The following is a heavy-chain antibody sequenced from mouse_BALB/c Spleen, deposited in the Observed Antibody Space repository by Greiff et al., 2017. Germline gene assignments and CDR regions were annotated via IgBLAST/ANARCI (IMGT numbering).Heavy chain of an antibody. Sequence: VKLQESGPGLVAPSQSLSITCTVSGFSLTSYGVHWVRQPPGKGLEWLGVIWAGGSTNYNSALMSRLSISKDNSKSQVFLKMNSLQTDDTAMYYCARDTITTAPYAMDYWGQGTSVTVSS. CDR3: ARDTITTAPYAMDY. CDR2: IWAGGST. CDR1: GFSLTSYG. J-gene: IGHJ4*01. D-gene: IGHD2-4*01. V-gene: IGHV2-9*02.